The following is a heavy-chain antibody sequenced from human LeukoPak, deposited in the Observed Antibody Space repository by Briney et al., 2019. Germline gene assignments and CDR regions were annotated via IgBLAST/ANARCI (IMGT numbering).Heavy chain of an antibody. CDR2: IYPGDSDT. J-gene: IGHJ4*02. CDR3: ARTYCGGDCYYSYFDY. CDR1: GYSFTTYW. Sequence: GESLKISCKGSGYSFTTYWIGWVRQMPGKGLEWMGIIYPGDSDTRYSPSFQGQVPISADKSISTAYLQWSSLKASDTAMYYCARTYCGGDCYYSYFDYWGQGTLVTVSS. V-gene: IGHV5-51*01. D-gene: IGHD2-21*02.